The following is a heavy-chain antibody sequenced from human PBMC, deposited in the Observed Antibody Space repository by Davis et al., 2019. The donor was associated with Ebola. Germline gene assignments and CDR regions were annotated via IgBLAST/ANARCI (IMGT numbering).Heavy chain of an antibody. D-gene: IGHD2-15*01. CDR2: HGTSGDT. CDR1: GFVFRNYV. CDR3: AKDTPNIWFDV. Sequence: GGSLRLSCAASGFVFRNYVMSWVRRAPGKGLEWVSTHGTSGDTYYEDSVKGRFTISRDNSKNTLHLQMNSLRVDDSAIYYCAKDTPNIWFDVWGQGTKVAVS. V-gene: IGHV3-23*01. J-gene: IGHJ3*01.